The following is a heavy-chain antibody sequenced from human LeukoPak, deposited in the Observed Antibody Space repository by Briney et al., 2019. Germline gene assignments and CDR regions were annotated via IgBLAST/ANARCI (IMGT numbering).Heavy chain of an antibody. J-gene: IGHJ4*02. D-gene: IGHD5-18*01. CDR2: MNPNSGNT. Sequence: ASVKVSCKASGYTFTSYDINRVRQATGQGLEWMGWMNPNSGNTGYAQKFQGRVTMTRNTSISTAYMELSSLRSEDTAVYYCARGGPKRGYSYGYGPTTFDYWGQGTLVTVSS. CDR1: GYTFTSYD. V-gene: IGHV1-8*01. CDR3: ARGGPKRGYSYGYGPTTFDY.